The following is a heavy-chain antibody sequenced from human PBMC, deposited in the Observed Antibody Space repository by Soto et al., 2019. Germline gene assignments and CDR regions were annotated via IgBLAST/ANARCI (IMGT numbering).Heavy chain of an antibody. D-gene: IGHD3-22*01. CDR3: ARDLSAYYYDSSGYLFDY. J-gene: IGHJ4*02. V-gene: IGHV1-69*13. CDR2: IIPIFGTA. Sequence: SVKVSCKASGGTFSSYAISWVRQAPGQGLEWMGGIIPIFGTANYAQKFQGRVTITADESTSTAYMELSGLRSEDTAVYYCARDLSAYYYDSSGYLFDYWGQGTLVTVSS. CDR1: GGTFSSYA.